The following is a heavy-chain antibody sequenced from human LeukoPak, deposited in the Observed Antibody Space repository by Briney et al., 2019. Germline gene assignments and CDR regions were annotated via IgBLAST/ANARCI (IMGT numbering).Heavy chain of an antibody. V-gene: IGHV4-59*01. CDR2: IYYSGST. J-gene: IGHJ6*03. CDR3: ARARSYGSGSSYYMDV. D-gene: IGHD3-10*01. CDR1: GGSISSYY. Sequence: SETLSLTCTVSGGSISSYYWSWIRQPPGKGLEWIGYIYYSGSTNYNPSLKSRVTISVDASKNQFSLKLSSVTAADTAVYYCARARSYGSGSSYYMDVWGKGTTVTISS.